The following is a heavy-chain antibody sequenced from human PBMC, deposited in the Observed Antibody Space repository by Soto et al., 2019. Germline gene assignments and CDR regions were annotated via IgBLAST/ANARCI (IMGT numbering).Heavy chain of an antibody. D-gene: IGHD6-6*01. Sequence: WGSRSPSCSPSGFTFITYPMHWVGQAPGKGLEGLAVISYDGSNKYYADSVKGRFTISRDNSKNTLYLQMNSLRAEDTAVYYCARDRRIAARKYYYYYGMDVWGQGTTVTVSS. CDR1: GFTFITYP. CDR3: ARDRRIAARKYYYYYGMDV. CDR2: ISYDGSNK. V-gene: IGHV3-30-3*01. J-gene: IGHJ6*02.